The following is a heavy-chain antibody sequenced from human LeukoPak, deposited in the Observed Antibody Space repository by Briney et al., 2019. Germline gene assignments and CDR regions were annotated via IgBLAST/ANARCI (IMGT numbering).Heavy chain of an antibody. D-gene: IGHD3-10*01. V-gene: IGHV3-48*02. CDR3: ARVSGGHYGSGSYTAEGV. CDR1: GFTFSSYS. CDR2: ISSGSSTI. J-gene: IGHJ6*02. Sequence: GGSLRLSCAASGFTFSSYSMNWVRQAPGKGLEWVSYISSGSSTIYYADSVKGRFTISRDNAKNSLYLEMNSLRDEDTAVYYCARVSGGHYGSGSYTAEGVWGQGTTVTVSS.